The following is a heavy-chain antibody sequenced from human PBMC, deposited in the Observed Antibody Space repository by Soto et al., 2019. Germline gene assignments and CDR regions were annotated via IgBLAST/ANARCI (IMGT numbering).Heavy chain of an antibody. CDR3: ARADLYGDYPLGYYYYYYMDV. J-gene: IGHJ6*03. V-gene: IGHV3-11*01. CDR2: ISSSGSTI. CDR1: GFTFSDYY. Sequence: PGGSLRLSCAASGFTFSDYYMSWIRQAPGKGLEWVSYISSSGSTIYYADSVKGRFTISRDNAKNSLYLQMNSLRAEDTAVYYCARADLYGDYPLGYYYYYYMDVWGKGTKVTVS. D-gene: IGHD4-17*01.